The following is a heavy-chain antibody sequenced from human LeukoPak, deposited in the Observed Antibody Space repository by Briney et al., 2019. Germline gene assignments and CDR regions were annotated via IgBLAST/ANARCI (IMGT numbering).Heavy chain of an antibody. D-gene: IGHD2-2*01. V-gene: IGHV3-30*04. CDR3: ARAAEASCSGTSCYRYFHH. CDR2: IASDGRTT. J-gene: IGHJ1*01. Sequence: GGSLRLSCSASGFTFKDYAMHWVRQAPGLGLEWVAVIASDGRTTYYADSVSGRFTISRDNSNNALSLQMNSLNADDTAVYYCARAAEASCSGTSCYRYFHHWGQGTLSSSPQ. CDR1: GFTFKDYA.